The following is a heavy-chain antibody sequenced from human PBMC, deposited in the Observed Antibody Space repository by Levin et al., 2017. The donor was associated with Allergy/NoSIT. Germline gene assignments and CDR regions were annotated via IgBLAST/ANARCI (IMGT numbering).Heavy chain of an antibody. CDR2: LYYSGTT. D-gene: IGHD5-24*01. J-gene: IGHJ6*03. V-gene: IGHV4-39*01. Sequence: SQTLSLTCPVSGGSIISTSYYWGWIRQPPGKGLEWIGTLYYSGTTYYKPSLWSRVTLSVDTSKNQFSLRLTSLTAADTAVYYCASGAADAYHMDVWGTGTTVTVSS. CDR3: ASGAADAYHMDV. CDR1: GGSIISTSYY.